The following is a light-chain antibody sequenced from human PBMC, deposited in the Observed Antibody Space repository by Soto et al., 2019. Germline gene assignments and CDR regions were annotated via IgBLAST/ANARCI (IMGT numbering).Light chain of an antibody. CDR3: QQYKSWPIT. CDR2: GAS. CDR1: QSVSSK. V-gene: IGKV3-15*01. J-gene: IGKJ5*01. Sequence: ILLTQSPATLSVSAGERATLSLRASQSVSSKLAWYQQSNGKAPRLLIYGASTRDTGIPARFSGSGSGTEFTLPISGLQSEDFEVYDCQQYKSWPITFGQGTRLDIK.